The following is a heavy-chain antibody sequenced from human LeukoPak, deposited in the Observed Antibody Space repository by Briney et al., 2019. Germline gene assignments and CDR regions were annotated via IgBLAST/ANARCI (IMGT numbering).Heavy chain of an antibody. CDR1: GFTFSSYA. CDR3: ATHPRQWSVPEYFQH. Sequence: PGGSLRLSYAASGFTFSSYAMTWARQAPGKGLEWVSAISASGGSTHYADSVKGRFTISRDDSKNTLYLQMNSLRAEDTAVYYCATHPRQWSVPEYFQHWGQGTLVTVSS. V-gene: IGHV3-23*01. CDR2: ISASGGST. D-gene: IGHD6-19*01. J-gene: IGHJ1*01.